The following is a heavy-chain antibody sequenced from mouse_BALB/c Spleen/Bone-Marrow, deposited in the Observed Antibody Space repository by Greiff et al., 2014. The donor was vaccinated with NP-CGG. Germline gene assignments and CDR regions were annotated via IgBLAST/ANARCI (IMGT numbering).Heavy chain of an antibody. CDR3: ARVYLWYFDV. J-gene: IGHJ1*01. D-gene: IGHD2-3*01. CDR1: GFSLTSYG. V-gene: IGHV2-9*02. CDR2: IWAGGST. Sequence: QVQLQQSGPGLVAPSQSLSITCPVSGFSLTSYGVHWVRQPPGKGLEWLGVIWAGGSTNYNSALMSRLSISKDNSKSQVFLKMNSLQTDDTAMYYCARVYLWYFDVWGAGTTVTVSS.